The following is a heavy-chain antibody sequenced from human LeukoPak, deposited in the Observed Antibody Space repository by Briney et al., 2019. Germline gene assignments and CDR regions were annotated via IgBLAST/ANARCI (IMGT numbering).Heavy chain of an antibody. V-gene: IGHV1-24*01. D-gene: IGHD3-22*01. CDR3: AKDSTVQYYYDSSGYLY. J-gene: IGHJ4*02. Sequence: ASVKVSCKVSGYTLTELSMHWVRQAPGKGLEWMGGFDPEDGETIYAQKFQGRVTMTEDTSTDTAYMELSSLRSEDTAVYYCAKDSTVQYYYDSSGYLYWGQGTLVTVSS. CDR2: FDPEDGET. CDR1: GYTLTELS.